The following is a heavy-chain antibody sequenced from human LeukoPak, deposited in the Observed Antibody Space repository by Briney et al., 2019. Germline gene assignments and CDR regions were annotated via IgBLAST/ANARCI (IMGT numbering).Heavy chain of an antibody. CDR1: HYSISSNYY. Sequence: PSETLSLTCTVSHYSISSNYYWGWIRPPPGKGLEWIGSIYHSGSTYYNPSLKSRVTISVDTSRNQFSLKLTSVTAADAAVYYCARSSGYMSYWGQGTLVTVSS. J-gene: IGHJ4*02. CDR2: IYHSGST. V-gene: IGHV4-38-2*02. D-gene: IGHD3-22*01. CDR3: ARSSGYMSY.